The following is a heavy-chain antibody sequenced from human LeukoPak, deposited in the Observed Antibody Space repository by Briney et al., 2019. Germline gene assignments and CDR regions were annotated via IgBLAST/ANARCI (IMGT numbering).Heavy chain of an antibody. Sequence: SETLSLTCTVSGGSISSYYWSWIWQPPGKGLEWIGYIYYSGSTNYNPSLKGRVTISVDTSKNQFSLKLSSVTAADTAVYYCARGGRTIFGVVHLDYWGRGTLVTVSS. D-gene: IGHD3-3*01. V-gene: IGHV4-59*01. CDR3: ARGGRTIFGVVHLDY. CDR2: IYYSGST. CDR1: GGSISSYY. J-gene: IGHJ4*02.